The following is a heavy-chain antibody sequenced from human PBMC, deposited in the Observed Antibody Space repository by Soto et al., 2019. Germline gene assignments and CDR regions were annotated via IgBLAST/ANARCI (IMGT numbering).Heavy chain of an antibody. J-gene: IGHJ6*02. CDR2: IWYDGSNK. D-gene: IGHD3-22*01. CDR3: AKDLSPPSCGSGATEKDYYYYGMDV. Sequence: SLRLSCAASGFTFSSYGMHWVRQAPGKGLEWVAVIWYDGSNKYYADSVKGRFTISRDNSKNTLYLQMNRLRADDTAVYYCAKDLSPPSCGSGATEKDYYYYGMDVWGQGTTVTVSS. CDR1: GFTFSSYG. V-gene: IGHV3-33*06.